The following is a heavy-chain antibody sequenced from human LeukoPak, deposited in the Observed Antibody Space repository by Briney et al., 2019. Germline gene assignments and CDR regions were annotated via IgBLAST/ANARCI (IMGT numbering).Heavy chain of an antibody. V-gene: IGHV4-34*01. CDR2: INHSGST. Sequence: GSLRLSCAASGFTFSSYWMSWIRQPPGKGLEWIGEINHSGSTNYNPSLKSRVTISVDTSKNQFSLKLSSVTAADTAVYYCASTPRTVTGEAVDYWGQGTLVTVSS. J-gene: IGHJ4*02. CDR3: ASTPRTVTGEAVDY. CDR1: GFTFSSYW. D-gene: IGHD7-27*01.